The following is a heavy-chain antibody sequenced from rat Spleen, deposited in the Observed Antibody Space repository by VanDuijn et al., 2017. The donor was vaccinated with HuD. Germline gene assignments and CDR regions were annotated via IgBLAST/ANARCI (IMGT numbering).Heavy chain of an antibody. CDR2: IVHDVSST. J-gene: IGHJ2*01. CDR1: GFTFSGYA. D-gene: IGHD1-12*03. CDR3: VRRHYGYTDYFDY. V-gene: IGHV5-17*01. Sequence: EVHLVESGGGLVQPGRSIKLSCAASGFTFSGYAMAWVRQAPKKGLEWVATIVHDVSSTYYRDSVKGRFTISRDNAKSTLSLQMDSLRSEDTATYYCVRRHYGYTDYFDYWGQGVMVTVSS.